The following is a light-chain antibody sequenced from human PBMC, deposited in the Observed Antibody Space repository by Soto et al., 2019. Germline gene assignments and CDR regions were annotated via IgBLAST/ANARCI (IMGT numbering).Light chain of an antibody. CDR3: QQYYSYPLT. Sequence: AIRMTQSPSSFSASTGDRVTITCRASQGISSYLAWYQQKPGKAPKLLIYAASTLQSGVPSRFSGSGSGTDFTLTISCLQSEDFATYYCQQYYSYPLTFCPGT. CDR2: AAS. V-gene: IGKV1-8*01. CDR1: QGISSY. J-gene: IGKJ3*01.